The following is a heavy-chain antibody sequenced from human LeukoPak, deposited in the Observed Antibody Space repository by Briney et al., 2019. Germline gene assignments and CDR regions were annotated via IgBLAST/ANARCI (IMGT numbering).Heavy chain of an antibody. CDR3: ASYSNYVLDY. CDR2: LHTSGGT. D-gene: IGHD4-11*01. Sequence: KSSETLSLTCTVSGGSVSSYYWSWIRQPAGKGLEWIGRLHTSGGTNYNPSLKSRVTMSVDTSKNQFSLRLSSVTAADTAVYYCASYSNYVLDYWGQGTLVTVSS. J-gene: IGHJ4*02. CDR1: GGSVSSYY. V-gene: IGHV4-4*07.